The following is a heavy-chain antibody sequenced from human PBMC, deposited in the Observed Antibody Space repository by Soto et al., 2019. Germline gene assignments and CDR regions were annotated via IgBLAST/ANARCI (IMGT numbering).Heavy chain of an antibody. J-gene: IGHJ4*02. CDR2: ITPYNGNA. D-gene: IGHD3-10*02. Sequence: QVHLVQSGAVVENPGASVKVSCKASGYTFTNFGINWVRQAPGQGLEWMGWITPYNGNANYPQKHQDRLTITTDTITNTGFLELRSLRSDEKAVFFCAGGPMFSWAHHDFWGQGTRVTVSS. CDR3: AGGPMFSWAHHDF. CDR1: GYTFTNFG. V-gene: IGHV1-18*04.